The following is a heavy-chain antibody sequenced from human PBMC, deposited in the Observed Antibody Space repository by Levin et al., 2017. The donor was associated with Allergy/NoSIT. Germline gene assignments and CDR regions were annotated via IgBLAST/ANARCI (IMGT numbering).Heavy chain of an antibody. V-gene: IGHV3-53*01. J-gene: IGHJ4*02. CDR3: AREEV. CDR2: ISSSGTT. Sequence: GGSLRLSCSASGFTVSSSYMNWVRQAPGKGLEWVSVISSSGTTYYADSVKGRFTISRDTSKNTLYLQMNSLRVEDTAVYYCAREEVWGQGTLVTVSS. CDR1: GFTVSSSY.